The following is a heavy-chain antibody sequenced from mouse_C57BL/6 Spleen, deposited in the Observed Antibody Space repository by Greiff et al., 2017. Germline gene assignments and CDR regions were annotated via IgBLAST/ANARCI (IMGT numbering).Heavy chain of an antibody. V-gene: IGHV1-80*01. CDR1: GYAFSSYW. CDR3: ARIHSWYYFDY. Sequence: QVQLQQSGAELVKPGASVKISCTASGYAFSSYWMNWVKQRPGKGLEWIGQIYPGDGDTNYNGKFKGKATLTADKSSSTAYMQLSSLTPEDSAVYFCARIHSWYYFDYWGQGTTLTVSS. CDR2: IYPGDGDT. J-gene: IGHJ2*01. D-gene: IGHD1-1*01.